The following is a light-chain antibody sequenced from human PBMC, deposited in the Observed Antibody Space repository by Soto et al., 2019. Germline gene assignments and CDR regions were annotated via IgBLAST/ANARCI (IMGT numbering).Light chain of an antibody. V-gene: IGKV3-20*01. CDR1: QSLSDN. CDR3: QQYGSSPPT. Sequence: EIVMTQSPATLSVSPGERATLSCRASQSLSDNSAWYRRTPGQGPRVLIYGASSRATGTPDRFSGNGAGTDCTLTINRLEPVDVELDDCQQYGSSPPTFGQGTQV. CDR2: GAS. J-gene: IGKJ1*01.